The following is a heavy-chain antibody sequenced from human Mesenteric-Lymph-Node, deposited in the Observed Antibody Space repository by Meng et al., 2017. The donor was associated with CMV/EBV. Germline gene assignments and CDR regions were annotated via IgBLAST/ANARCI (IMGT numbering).Heavy chain of an antibody. V-gene: IGHV3-21*01. CDR1: GFTFSSYE. CDR2: ISSSSSYI. Sequence: GESLKISCAASGFTFSSYEMNWVRQAPGKGLEWVSSISSSSSYIYYADSVKGRFTISRDNAKNSLYLQMNSLRAEDTAVYYCARDHDSRFDPWGQGTLVTVSS. D-gene: IGHD1-1*01. CDR3: ARDHDSRFDP. J-gene: IGHJ5*02.